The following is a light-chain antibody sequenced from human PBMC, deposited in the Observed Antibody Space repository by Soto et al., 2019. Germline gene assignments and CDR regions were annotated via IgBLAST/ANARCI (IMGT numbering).Light chain of an antibody. J-gene: IGKJ2*01. CDR3: QQTYMVPYT. V-gene: IGKV3-15*01. CDR2: GAS. Sequence: EIVMTQSPATLSVSPGERATLSCRASQSVSSNLAWYQQKPGQAPRLLIYGASTRATDIPARFSGSGSGTEFTLTISSLQSEDFAVYYCQQTYMVPYTFGQGTKVEI. CDR1: QSVSSN.